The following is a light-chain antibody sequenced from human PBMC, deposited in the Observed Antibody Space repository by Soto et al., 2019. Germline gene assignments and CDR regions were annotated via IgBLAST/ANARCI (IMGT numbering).Light chain of an antibody. V-gene: IGKV1-39*01. CDR2: AAS. Sequence: DIQMTQSPSSLSASVGDRVTITCRASQSISSYLNWYQQKPGKAPKLLIYAASSLQSGVPSRFSGSGSGTDFTLTISSLQPEDFATYYCQQSYSTLPYAFGQGTQLEIK. CDR3: QQSYSTLPYA. J-gene: IGKJ2*01. CDR1: QSISSY.